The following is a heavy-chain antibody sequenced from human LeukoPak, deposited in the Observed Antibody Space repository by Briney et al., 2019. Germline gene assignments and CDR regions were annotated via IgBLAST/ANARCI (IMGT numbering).Heavy chain of an antibody. Sequence: GGSLRLSCAASGFTFSSYGMHWVRQAPGKGLEWVAVISYDGSNKYYADSVKGRFTISRDNSKNTLYLQMNSLRAEDTAVYYCAKEGFVDTAMEFDYWGQGTLVTVSS. D-gene: IGHD5-18*01. J-gene: IGHJ4*02. CDR1: GFTFSSYG. CDR2: ISYDGSNK. V-gene: IGHV3-30*18. CDR3: AKEGFVDTAMEFDY.